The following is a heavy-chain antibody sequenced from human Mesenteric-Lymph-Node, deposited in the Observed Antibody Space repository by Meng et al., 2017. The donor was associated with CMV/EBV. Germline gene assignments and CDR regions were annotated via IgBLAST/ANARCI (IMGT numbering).Heavy chain of an antibody. J-gene: IGHJ3*02. D-gene: IGHD3-22*01. V-gene: IGHV3-21*04. CDR3: AAGGGYYDSSGYYRRHDAFDI. Sequence: GESLKISCAASGFTFSSYSMNWVRQAPGKGLEWVSSISSSSSYIYYADSVKGRFTISRDNSKNTLYLQMNSLRAEDTAVYYCAAGGGYYDSSGYYRRHDAFDIWGQGTMVTVSS. CDR1: GFTFSSYS. CDR2: ISSSSSYI.